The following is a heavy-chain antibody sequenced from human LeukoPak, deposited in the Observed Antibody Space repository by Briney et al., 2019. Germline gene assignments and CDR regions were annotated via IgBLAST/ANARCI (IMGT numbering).Heavy chain of an antibody. J-gene: IGHJ4*02. CDR1: GFNFESYT. CDR2: IYHSGST. Sequence: GSLRPSCAASGFNFESYTMSWVRQPPGKGLEWIGEIYHSGSTNYNPSLKSRVTISVDTSKNQFSLKLSSVTAADTAVYYCARGGFLEWLFPFDYWGQGTLVTVSS. V-gene: IGHV4-4*02. D-gene: IGHD3-3*01. CDR3: ARGGFLEWLFPFDY.